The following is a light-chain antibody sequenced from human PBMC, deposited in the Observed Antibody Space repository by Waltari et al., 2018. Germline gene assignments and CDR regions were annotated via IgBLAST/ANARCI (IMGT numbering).Light chain of an antibody. CDR1: QSVQHFSNNNNY. Sequence: DIVMTQSPDSLAVSLGERATINCKSSQSVQHFSNNNNYLAWYRQKPGKPPNLLLYWASNLESGVPYRFSGNGSATDFTRTMSSLQAEDVAVYYCQQYVIAPYTFGQVTRLEIK. J-gene: IGKJ2*01. CDR2: WAS. CDR3: QQYVIAPYT. V-gene: IGKV4-1*01.